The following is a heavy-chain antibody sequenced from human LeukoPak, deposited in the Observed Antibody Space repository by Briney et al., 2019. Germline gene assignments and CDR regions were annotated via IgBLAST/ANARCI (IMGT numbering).Heavy chain of an antibody. V-gene: IGHV4-34*01. CDR3: ARGRATLWFGEFY. Sequence: PSETLSLTCAVYGGSFSGYYWSWIRQPPGKGLEWIGEINHSGSTNYNPSLRSRVTISVDTSKNQFSLKLSSVTAADTAVYYCARGRATLWFGEFYWGQGTLVTVSS. J-gene: IGHJ4*02. D-gene: IGHD3-10*01. CDR2: INHSGST. CDR1: GGSFSGYY.